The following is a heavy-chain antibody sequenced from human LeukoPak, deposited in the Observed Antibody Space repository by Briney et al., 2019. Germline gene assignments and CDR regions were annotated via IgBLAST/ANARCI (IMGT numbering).Heavy chain of an antibody. CDR1: GGSITDSY. J-gene: IGHJ4*02. CDR3: ARDGGYYFDY. D-gene: IGHD3-16*01. Sequence: SDTLSLTCTVSGGSITDSYWSWIRQSPGKGLEWIGCISYSGSTNYSPSLRSRVTISADTSRNQFSLKLSSVTAADTAIYYCARDGGYYFDYWGQGTLVTVSS. V-gene: IGHV4-59*12. CDR2: ISYSGST.